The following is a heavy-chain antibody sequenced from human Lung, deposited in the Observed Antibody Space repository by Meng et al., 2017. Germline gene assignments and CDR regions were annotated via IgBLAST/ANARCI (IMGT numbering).Heavy chain of an antibody. CDR2: INHSGST. Sequence: QGQLQQWGADLLKPSDTLSLTCVVSGGSFSDYYWSWIRQPPGKGLEWIGEINHSGSTNYNPSLESRATISVDTSQNNLSLKLSSVTAADSAVYYCARGPTTMAHDFDYWGQGTLVTVSS. CDR3: ARGPTTMAHDFDY. D-gene: IGHD4-11*01. J-gene: IGHJ4*02. CDR1: GGSFSDYY. V-gene: IGHV4-34*01.